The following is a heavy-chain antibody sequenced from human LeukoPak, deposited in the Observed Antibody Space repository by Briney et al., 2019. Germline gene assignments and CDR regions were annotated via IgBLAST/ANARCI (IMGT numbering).Heavy chain of an antibody. CDR3: ARTTMVRGNTGLSDY. Sequence: ASVKVSCKASGYTFTSYGISRVRQAPGQGLEWMGWISAYNGNTNYAQKLQGRVTMTTDTSTSTAYMELRSLRSDDTAVYYCARTTMVRGNTGLSDYWGQGTLVTVSS. CDR2: ISAYNGNT. J-gene: IGHJ4*02. CDR1: GYTFTSYG. V-gene: IGHV1-18*01. D-gene: IGHD3-10*01.